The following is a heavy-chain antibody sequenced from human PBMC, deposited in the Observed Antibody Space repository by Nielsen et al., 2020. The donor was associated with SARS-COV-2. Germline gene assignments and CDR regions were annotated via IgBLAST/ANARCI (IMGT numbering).Heavy chain of an antibody. CDR3: AREAIAAAGYYYYGMDV. CDR1: GFTFSSYS. Sequence: GGSLRLSCAASGFTFSSYSMNWVRQAPGKGLEWVSSISSSSSYIYYADSVKGRFTISRDNAKNSLYLQMNSLRAEDTAVHYCAREAIAAAGYYYYGMDVWGQGTTVTVSS. V-gene: IGHV3-21*01. J-gene: IGHJ6*02. CDR2: ISSSSSYI. D-gene: IGHD6-13*01.